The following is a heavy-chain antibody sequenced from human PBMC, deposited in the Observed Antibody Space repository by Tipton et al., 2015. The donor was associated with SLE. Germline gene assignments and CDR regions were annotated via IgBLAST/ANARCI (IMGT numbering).Heavy chain of an antibody. Sequence: SLRLSCAVSGGSISSSNWWSWVRQPPGKGLEWIGEIYHSGSTNYNPSLKSRVTISLDKSKNQFSLKLSSVTAADTAVYYCARGGTVFGVVLNWFDPWGQGTLVTVPS. J-gene: IGHJ5*02. D-gene: IGHD3-3*01. V-gene: IGHV4-4*02. CDR1: GGSISSSNW. CDR3: ARGGTVFGVVLNWFDP. CDR2: IYHSGST.